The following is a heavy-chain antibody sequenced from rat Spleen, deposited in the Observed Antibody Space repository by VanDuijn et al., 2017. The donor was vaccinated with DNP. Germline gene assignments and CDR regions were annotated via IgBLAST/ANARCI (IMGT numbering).Heavy chain of an antibody. D-gene: IGHD1-1*01. J-gene: IGHJ2*01. CDR2: ITSSGYDT. V-gene: IGHV5-31*01. CDR3: ARDQRLQWDYFDY. Sequence: EVQLVESGGDQVQPGRSLKLSCVASGFIFNDYWMTWIRQVPGKGLEYIASITSSGYDTYYPDSMKGRFTISRDNVENTLYLQMNSLRSEDTATYYCARDQRLQWDYFDYWGQGVMVTVSS. CDR1: GFIFNDYW.